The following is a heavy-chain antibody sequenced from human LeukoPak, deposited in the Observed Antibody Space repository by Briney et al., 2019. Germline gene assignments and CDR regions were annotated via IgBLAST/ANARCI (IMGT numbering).Heavy chain of an antibody. D-gene: IGHD3-10*01. V-gene: IGHV4-34*01. J-gene: IGHJ4*02. CDR3: ARHETKLLWFGELLYSGYDY. Sequence: PSETLSLTCAVYGGSFSGYYWSWIRQPPGKGLEWIGEINHSGSTNYNPSLKSRVTISVDTSKNQFSLKLSSVTAADTAVYYCARHETKLLWFGELLYSGYDYWGQGTLVTVSS. CDR1: GGSFSGYY. CDR2: INHSGST.